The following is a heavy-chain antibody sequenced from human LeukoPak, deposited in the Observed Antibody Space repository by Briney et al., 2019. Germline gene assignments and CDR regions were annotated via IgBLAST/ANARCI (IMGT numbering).Heavy chain of an antibody. Sequence: PGGSRRLSCSASGFPFSSYAMHWVHQAPGKGLEYVSAISDSSGSTYYADSVKGRFTISRDNSKNTLYLQMSSLRAEDTAVYFCVRGYSFGPYGMDVWGKGTTVSISS. J-gene: IGHJ6*04. CDR1: GFPFSSYA. V-gene: IGHV3-64D*09. CDR2: ISDSSGST. D-gene: IGHD2-15*01. CDR3: VRGYSFGPYGMDV.